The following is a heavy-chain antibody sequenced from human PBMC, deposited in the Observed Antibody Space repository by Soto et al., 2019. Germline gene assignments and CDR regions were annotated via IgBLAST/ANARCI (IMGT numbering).Heavy chain of an antibody. D-gene: IGHD6-13*01. CDR1: GGTFSSYT. Sequence: GASVKVSCKASGGTFSSYTISWVRQAPGQGLEWMGRIIPILGIANYAQKFQGRVTITADKSTCTAYMELSSLRSEDTAVYYCARGPLYSSSYEIRDYDDAFDIWGQGTMVTVSS. CDR2: IIPILGIA. CDR3: ARGPLYSSSYEIRDYDDAFDI. J-gene: IGHJ3*02. V-gene: IGHV1-69*02.